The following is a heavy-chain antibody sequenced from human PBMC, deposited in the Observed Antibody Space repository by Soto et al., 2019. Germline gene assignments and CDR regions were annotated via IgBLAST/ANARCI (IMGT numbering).Heavy chain of an antibody. CDR3: ASYIVVVPAEYYRGDY. Sequence: QLQLQESGPGLVKPSETLSLTCTVSGGSISSSSYYWGWIRQPPGKGLEWIGSIYYSGSTYYNPSLKSRVTIAVDTSKNQFSLKLSSVTAADTAVYYCASYIVVVPAEYYRGDYWGQGTLVTVSS. CDR2: IYYSGST. CDR1: GGSISSSSYY. J-gene: IGHJ4*02. V-gene: IGHV4-39*01. D-gene: IGHD2-2*01.